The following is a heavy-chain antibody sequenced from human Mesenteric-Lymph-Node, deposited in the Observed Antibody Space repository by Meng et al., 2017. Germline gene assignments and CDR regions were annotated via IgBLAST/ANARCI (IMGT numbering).Heavy chain of an antibody. CDR3: ASRDIYSFDF. D-gene: IGHD2-21*01. V-gene: IGHV3-66*01. CDR2: MYSGGTT. Sequence: EVQLVESGGGLVQPGGYLRLACAASGLTVSRKYMSWVRQAPGKGLEWVSLMYSGGTTSYADSVKGRFTILRDNSKNTLYLQMNNLRAEDTAIYYCASRDIYSFDFWGQGTLVTVSS. CDR1: GLTVSRKY. J-gene: IGHJ4*02.